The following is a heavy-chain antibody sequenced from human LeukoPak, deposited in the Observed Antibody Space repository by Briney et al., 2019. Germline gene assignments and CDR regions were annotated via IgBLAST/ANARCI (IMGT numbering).Heavy chain of an antibody. Sequence: ASVKVSCKDSGYTFTGYYMHWVRQAPGQGLEWMGGINLNNGGTNYAQKFQGRVPMTRDTSISTAYMELSRLRSDDTAVYYCARDRGGYSYGYYYYYMDVWGKGTTVTVSS. CDR3: ARDRGGYSYGYYYYYMDV. CDR2: INLNNGGT. J-gene: IGHJ6*03. CDR1: GYTFTGYY. V-gene: IGHV1-2*02. D-gene: IGHD5-18*01.